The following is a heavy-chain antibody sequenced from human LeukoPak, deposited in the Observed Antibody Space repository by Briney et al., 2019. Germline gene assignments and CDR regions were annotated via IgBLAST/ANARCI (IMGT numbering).Heavy chain of an antibody. D-gene: IGHD3-16*02. J-gene: IGHJ3*02. CDR2: ISYDGSNK. CDR3: ARDQFTFGGVIGGGAFDI. V-gene: IGHV3-30*04. CDR1: GFTFSSYA. Sequence: GGSLRLSCAASGFTFSSYAMHWVRQAPGKGLEWVAVISYDGSNKYYADSVKGRFTISRDNSKNTLYLQMNSLRAEDTAVYYCARDQFTFGGVIGGGAFDIWGQGTMVTVSS.